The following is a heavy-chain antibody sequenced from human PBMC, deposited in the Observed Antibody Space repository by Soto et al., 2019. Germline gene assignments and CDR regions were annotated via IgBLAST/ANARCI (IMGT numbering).Heavy chain of an antibody. CDR2: ISDSGGST. D-gene: IGHD6-19*01. V-gene: IGHV3-23*01. CDR1: GSTFSSDD. CDR3: AKDGGWSLAVAGLFDY. Sequence: EVHLLEYEGGLVQPGGSLRLSCVVSGSTFSSDDMSWVRQAPGRGLEWVSGISDSGGSTYYADSVKGGFTISRDNAKNTLYLQMKSLRVEDTALYYCAKDGGWSLAVAGLFDYWGPGTQVTVSS. J-gene: IGHJ4*02.